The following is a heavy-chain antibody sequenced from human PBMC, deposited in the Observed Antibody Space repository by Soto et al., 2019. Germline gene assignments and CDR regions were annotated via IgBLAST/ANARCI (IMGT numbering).Heavy chain of an antibody. CDR2: ISGSGGST. Sequence: GGSLRLSCAASGFTFSSYAMSWVRQAPGKGLEWVSAISGSGGSTYYADSVKGRFTISRDNSKNTLYLQMNSLRAEDTAVYYCAKGGVVPAASGQGFDYWGQGTLVTVSS. D-gene: IGHD2-2*01. J-gene: IGHJ4*02. CDR3: AKGGVVPAASGQGFDY. V-gene: IGHV3-23*01. CDR1: GFTFSSYA.